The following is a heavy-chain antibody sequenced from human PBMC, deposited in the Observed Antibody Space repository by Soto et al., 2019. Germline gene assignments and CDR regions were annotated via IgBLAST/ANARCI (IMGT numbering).Heavy chain of an antibody. V-gene: IGHV1-18*01. CDR2: INAHNGNT. CDR3: ARGRYGDY. D-gene: IGHD1-1*01. CDR1: GYGFTTYG. J-gene: IGHJ4*02. Sequence: QVHLVQSGAEVKKPGASVKVSCKGSGYGFTTYGITWVRQAPGQGLEWMAWINAHNGNTDYAQNLQGRVTVTRDTSTSTAYMELRSLRSDDTAVYYCARGRYGDYWGQGALVTVSS.